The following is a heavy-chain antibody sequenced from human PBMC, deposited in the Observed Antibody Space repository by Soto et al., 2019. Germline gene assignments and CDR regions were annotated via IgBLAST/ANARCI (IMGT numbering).Heavy chain of an antibody. J-gene: IGHJ6*02. Sequence: PXESLKISCKGSGYSFTSYWIGWVRQMPGKGLEWMGIIYPGDSDTRYSPSFQGQVTISADKSISTAYLQWSSLKASDTAMYYCARVGRVGGYNYNYYYYGMDVWGQGTTVTVSS. D-gene: IGHD5-12*01. CDR1: GYSFTSYW. CDR2: IYPGDSDT. V-gene: IGHV5-51*01. CDR3: ARVGRVGGYNYNYYYYGMDV.